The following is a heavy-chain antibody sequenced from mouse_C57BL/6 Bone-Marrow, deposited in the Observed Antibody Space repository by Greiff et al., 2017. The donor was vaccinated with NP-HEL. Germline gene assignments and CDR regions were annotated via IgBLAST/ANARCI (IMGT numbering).Heavy chain of an antibody. J-gene: IGHJ2*01. Sequence: QVQLQQSGPELVKPGASVKISCKASRYAFSSSWMNWVKQRPGKGLEWIGRIYPGDGDTNYNGKFKGKATLTADKSSSTAYMQLSSLTSEDSAVYFCARRGIYYYGSSFDYWGQGTTLTVSS. D-gene: IGHD1-1*01. V-gene: IGHV1-82*01. CDR1: RYAFSSSW. CDR2: IYPGDGDT. CDR3: ARRGIYYYGSSFDY.